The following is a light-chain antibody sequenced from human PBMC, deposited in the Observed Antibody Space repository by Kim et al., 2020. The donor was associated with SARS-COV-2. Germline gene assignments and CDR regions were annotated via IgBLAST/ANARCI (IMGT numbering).Light chain of an antibody. CDR3: QQYNKWPLT. CDR2: GAS. V-gene: IGKV3-15*01. CDR1: QSVSN. Sequence: LSVPPGERAPPSGTARQSVSNVAWYQQKPGQGPRLLIHGASTRATGIPARFSGSGSGTEFTLTISSLQSEDFAVYYCQQYNKWPLTFGGGTKLEI. J-gene: IGKJ4*01.